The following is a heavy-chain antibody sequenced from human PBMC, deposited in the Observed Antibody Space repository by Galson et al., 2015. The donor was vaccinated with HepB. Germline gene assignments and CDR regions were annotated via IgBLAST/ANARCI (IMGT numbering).Heavy chain of an antibody. CDR1: GGSISNYY. CDR3: ARDLYYDFWNGHRVQPTYGMDV. Sequence: LSLTCTVSGGSISNYYWSWIRQPPGKGLEWIGNIHYSGSSNYKPSLKSRITISVDTSQNQFSLKLSFVTAADTAVYYCARDLYYDFWNGHRVQPTYGMDVWGQGTTVIVSS. D-gene: IGHD3-3*01. J-gene: IGHJ6*02. V-gene: IGHV4-59*01. CDR2: IHYSGSS.